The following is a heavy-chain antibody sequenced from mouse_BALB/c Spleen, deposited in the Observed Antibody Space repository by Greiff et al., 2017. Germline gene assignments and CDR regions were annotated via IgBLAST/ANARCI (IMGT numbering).Heavy chain of an antibody. J-gene: IGHJ2*01. Sequence: EVKLLESGPGLVKPSQSLSLTCSVTGYSITSGYYWNWIRQFPGNKLEWMGYISYDGSNNYNPSLKNRISITRDTSKNQFFLKLNSVTTEDTATYYCAIYYDYDGGFDYWGQGTTLTVSS. D-gene: IGHD2-4*01. CDR3: AIYYDYDGGFDY. CDR1: GYSITSGYY. CDR2: ISYDGSN. V-gene: IGHV3-6*02.